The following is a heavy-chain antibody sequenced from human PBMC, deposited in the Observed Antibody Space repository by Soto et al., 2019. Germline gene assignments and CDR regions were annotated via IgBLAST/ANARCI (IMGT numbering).Heavy chain of an antibody. Sequence: SETLSLTCSVSGTSVSNYYWSWIRQPAGKGLEHIGRIYTSGSTSYNPSLKSRVTMSMDTSQTQIYLNLTSVTAADTAVYYCARGGIQLSYAFDYWGQGIMVTVYS. CDR3: ARGGIQLSYAFDY. CDR1: GTSVSNYY. CDR2: IYTSGST. D-gene: IGHD5-18*01. J-gene: IGHJ4*02. V-gene: IGHV4-4*07.